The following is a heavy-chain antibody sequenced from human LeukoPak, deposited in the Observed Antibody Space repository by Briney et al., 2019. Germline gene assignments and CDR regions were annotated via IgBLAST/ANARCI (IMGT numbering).Heavy chain of an antibody. J-gene: IGHJ4*02. CDR1: GGSITNYY. CDR3: ARVSPPGYGILEK. CDR2: INTSGDT. D-gene: IGHD5-18*01. V-gene: IGHV4-4*07. Sequence: PSETLSLTCTVSGGSITNYYWSWIRQSAGKGLEWIGRINTSGDTSYNPSIRSRVTMSVDTSKNQFSLKLSSVTAADTAVYYCARVSPPGYGILEKWGQGTLVTVSS.